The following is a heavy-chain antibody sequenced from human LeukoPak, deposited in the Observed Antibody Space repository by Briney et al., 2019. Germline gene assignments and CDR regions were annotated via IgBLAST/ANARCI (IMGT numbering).Heavy chain of an antibody. D-gene: IGHD4-17*01. V-gene: IGHV3-11*04. CDR1: GFTFSDYY. CDR3: ARDDYGDYGPQSNDC. J-gene: IGHJ4*02. Sequence: GGSLRLSCAASGFTFSDYYMSWIRQAPGKGLEWVSYISSSGSTIYCADSVKGRFTISRGNAKNSLYLQMNSLRAEDTAVYYCARDDYGDYGPQSNDCWGQGTLVTVSS. CDR2: ISSSGSTI.